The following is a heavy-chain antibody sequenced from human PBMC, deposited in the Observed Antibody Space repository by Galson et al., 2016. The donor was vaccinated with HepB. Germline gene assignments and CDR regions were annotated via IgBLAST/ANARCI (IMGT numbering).Heavy chain of an antibody. CDR1: GFTFYDYA. J-gene: IGHJ5*02. CDR2: ISWNSGSS. D-gene: IGHD4-23*01. CDR3: VRDHSVVPTTAYNWFDP. Sequence: SLRLSCAASGFTFYDYAMHWVRQAPGKGLEWVSGISWNSGSSDYADSVRGRFTISRDNAKNSLYLQMNSLRAEDTAVYFCVRDHSVVPTTAYNWFDPWGRGTLVTVSS. V-gene: IGHV3-9*01.